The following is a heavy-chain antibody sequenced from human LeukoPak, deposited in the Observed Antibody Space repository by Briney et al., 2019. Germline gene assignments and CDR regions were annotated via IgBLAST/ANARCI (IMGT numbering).Heavy chain of an antibody. CDR2: IDSDGSRI. Sequence: GGSLRLSCAASGFTFSSSWMRWVRQAPGKGLVWVSRIDSDGSRISYADSVKGRFTISRDNAKNTLYLQMNSLRAEDMALYYCARGGSTYIDYWGQGTLVTVSS. CDR3: ARGGSTYIDY. D-gene: IGHD3-16*01. CDR1: GFTFSSSW. V-gene: IGHV3-74*01. J-gene: IGHJ4*02.